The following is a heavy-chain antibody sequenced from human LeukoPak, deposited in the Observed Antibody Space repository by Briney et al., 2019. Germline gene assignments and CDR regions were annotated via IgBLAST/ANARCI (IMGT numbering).Heavy chain of an antibody. Sequence: ASVKVSCKASGYTFTGYYMHWVRQAPGQGLEWMGWINPNSGGTNYAQKFQGRVTMTRDTSTNTAYMELSSLRSDDTAMYYCAKEGQWLVHWFDPWGQGTLVTVSS. J-gene: IGHJ5*02. CDR3: AKEGQWLVHWFDP. CDR2: INPNSGGT. CDR1: GYTFTGYY. V-gene: IGHV1-2*02. D-gene: IGHD6-19*01.